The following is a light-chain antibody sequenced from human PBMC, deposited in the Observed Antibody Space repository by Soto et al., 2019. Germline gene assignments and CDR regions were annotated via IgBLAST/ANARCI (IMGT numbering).Light chain of an antibody. V-gene: IGKV3-20*01. Sequence: EVVLTQSRVTLSLSPGERATLSCRASQSFRGLLAWYQQKPGQAPRLLIYDAYNRATGIPPRFSGSGSGTDFTLTISRLEPEDFAVYYCQQYGSSPETFGQGTKVDNK. CDR2: DAY. CDR3: QQYGSSPET. J-gene: IGKJ1*01. CDR1: QSFRGL.